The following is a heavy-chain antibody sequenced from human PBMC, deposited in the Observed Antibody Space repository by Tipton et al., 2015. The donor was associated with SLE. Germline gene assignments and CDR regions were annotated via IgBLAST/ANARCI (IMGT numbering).Heavy chain of an antibody. CDR2: ISYDGSDE. V-gene: IGHV3-30-3*01. CDR1: GFTFSSYA. Sequence: SLRLSCAASGFTFSSYAVHWVRQAPGKGLEWVAVISYDGSDEYYTDSVRGRFTISRDNSKNTVYLQMNSLRAEDTAVYYCTKDHGSNWYSAYWGQGTLVTVSS. J-gene: IGHJ4*02. CDR3: TKDHGSNWYSAY. D-gene: IGHD6-13*01.